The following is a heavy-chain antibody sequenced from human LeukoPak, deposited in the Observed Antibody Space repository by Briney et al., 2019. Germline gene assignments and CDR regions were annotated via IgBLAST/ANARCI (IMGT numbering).Heavy chain of an antibody. J-gene: IGHJ4*02. D-gene: IGHD2-15*01. CDR1: GGSISSYY. CDR2: IYTSGST. V-gene: IGHV4-4*07. Sequence: PSETLSPTCTVYGGSISSYYWSWIRQPAGKGLEWIGRIYTSGSTNYNPSLKSRFTMSVDTSKNQFSLKLSSVTAADTAVYYCAREGMNGYSTYYFDYWGQGTLVTVSS. CDR3: AREGMNGYSTYYFDY.